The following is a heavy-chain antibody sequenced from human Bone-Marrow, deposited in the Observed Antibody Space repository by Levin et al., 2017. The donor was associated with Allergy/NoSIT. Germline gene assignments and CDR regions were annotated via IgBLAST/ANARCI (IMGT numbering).Heavy chain of an antibody. CDR2: IYTSGDT. J-gene: IGHJ4*02. Sequence: SETLSLTCTVSGASISGGSYYWTWIRQPAGKGLEWIGRIYTSGDTNYSPSLKSRVSIYFDRSNNHFSLKVTSVTAADTAMYYCAGDSGFSSILDSWGQGTLVTVSS. V-gene: IGHV4-61*02. CDR1: GASISGGSYY. D-gene: IGHD6-13*01. CDR3: AGDSGFSSILDS.